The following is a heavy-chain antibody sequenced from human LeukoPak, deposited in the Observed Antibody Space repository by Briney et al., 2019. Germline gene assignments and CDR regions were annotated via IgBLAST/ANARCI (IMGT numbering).Heavy chain of an antibody. Sequence: GGSLRLSCAASGFTFSSYAMSRVRQAPGKGLEWVSSISGIGISIFYADSVKGRFTISRGNSKNTLYLQMNSLRAEDTAVYYCAKDHKSMVRGTYDYWGQGTLVTVSS. CDR2: ISGIGISI. J-gene: IGHJ4*02. V-gene: IGHV3-23*01. CDR3: AKDHKSMVRGTYDY. D-gene: IGHD3-10*01. CDR1: GFTFSSYA.